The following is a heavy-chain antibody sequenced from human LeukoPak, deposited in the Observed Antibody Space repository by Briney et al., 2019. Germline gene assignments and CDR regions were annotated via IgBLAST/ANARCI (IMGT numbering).Heavy chain of an antibody. CDR1: GGTFSSYA. J-gene: IGHJ4*02. D-gene: IGHD3-10*01. V-gene: IGHV1-69*05. CDR3: ARDSGMVRGTVDY. Sequence: SVEVSCKASGGTFSSYAISWVRQAPGQGLEWMGGIIPIFGTANYAQKFQGRVTMTRDTSTSTVYMELSSLRSEDTAVYYCARDSGMVRGTVDYWGQGTLVTVSS. CDR2: IIPIFGTA.